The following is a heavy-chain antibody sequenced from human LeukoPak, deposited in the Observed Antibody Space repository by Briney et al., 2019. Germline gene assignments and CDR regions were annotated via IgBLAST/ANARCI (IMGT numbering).Heavy chain of an antibody. J-gene: IGHJ3*02. CDR3: AARIGYYYDSSGYPDAFDI. Sequence: SVKVSCKASGFTFTSPAMQWVRQARGQRLEWIGWIVVGSGNTNYAQKFQERVTITRDMSTSTAYMELSSLRSEDTAVYYCAARIGYYYDSSGYPDAFDIWGQGTMVTVSS. D-gene: IGHD3-22*01. V-gene: IGHV1-58*02. CDR2: IVVGSGNT. CDR1: GFTFTSPA.